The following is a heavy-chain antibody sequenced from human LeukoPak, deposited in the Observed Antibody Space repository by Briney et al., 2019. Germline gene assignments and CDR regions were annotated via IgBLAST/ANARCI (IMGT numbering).Heavy chain of an antibody. CDR1: GYSISSGCY. Sequence: SETLSLTCTVSGYSISSGCYWGWIRQPPGKGLEWIGSIYHSGSTYYNPSLKSRVTVSVDTSKNQFSLKLSSVTAADTAVYYCARPLAAAGDYYFDYWGQGTLVTVSS. J-gene: IGHJ4*02. V-gene: IGHV4-38-2*02. CDR3: ARPLAAAGDYYFDY. D-gene: IGHD6-13*01. CDR2: IYHSGST.